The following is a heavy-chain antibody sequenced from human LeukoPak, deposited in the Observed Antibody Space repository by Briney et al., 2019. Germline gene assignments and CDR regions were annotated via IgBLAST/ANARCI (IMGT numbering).Heavy chain of an antibody. Sequence: SETLSLTCTVSDDSMSSYYWNWIRQPPGKGLEWIGYVYYSGGTNYNPSLKSRVTISLDTSKNQFSLKLSSVTAADTAIYYCARNIVGPRQVDYWGQGTLVTVSS. CDR3: ARNIVGPRQVDY. CDR1: DDSMSSYY. CDR2: VYYSGGT. D-gene: IGHD1-26*01. J-gene: IGHJ4*02. V-gene: IGHV4-59*01.